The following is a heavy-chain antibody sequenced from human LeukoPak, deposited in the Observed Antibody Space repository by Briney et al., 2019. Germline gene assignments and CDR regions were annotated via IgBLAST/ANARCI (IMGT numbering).Heavy chain of an antibody. CDR3: AKDIDGGFDY. D-gene: IGHD4-23*01. Sequence: GGSLRLSCAASGFTFDDYAMHWFRHAPGKGLEWVSLISWDGGSTYYADSVKGRFTISRDNSKNSLYLQMNSLRAEDTALYYCAKDIDGGFDYWGQGTLVTVSS. CDR1: GFTFDDYA. CDR2: ISWDGGST. J-gene: IGHJ4*02. V-gene: IGHV3-43D*03.